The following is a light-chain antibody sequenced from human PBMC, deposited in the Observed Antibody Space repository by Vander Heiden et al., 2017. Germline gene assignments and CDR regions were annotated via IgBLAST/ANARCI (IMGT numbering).Light chain of an antibody. CDR3: RQSNSGPT. J-gene: IGKJ4*01. Sequence: IQFTQSPSSLSASVGDRVTITCRASQGISSALAWYQQKPGKAPKLMIYDASSLESRVPSRFRGGGSGTDFTLTISSLQPEDFASYYCRQSNSGPTFGCGTKVEIK. CDR2: DAS. CDR1: QGISSA. V-gene: IGKV1-13*02.